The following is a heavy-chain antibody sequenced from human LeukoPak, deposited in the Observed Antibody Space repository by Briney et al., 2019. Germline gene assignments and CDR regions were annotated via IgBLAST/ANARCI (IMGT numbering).Heavy chain of an antibody. CDR2: MNPNSGNT. CDR1: GYTFTSYD. J-gene: IGHJ5*02. V-gene: IGHV1-8*01. D-gene: IGHD2-2*01. Sequence: ASVKVSCKASGYTFTSYDINWVRQATGQGLEWMGWMNPNSGNTGYAQKLQGRVTMTTDTSTSTAYMELRSLRSDDTAVYYCARDLLHIVVVPAARNWFDPWGQGTLVTVSS. CDR3: ARDLLHIVVVPAARNWFDP.